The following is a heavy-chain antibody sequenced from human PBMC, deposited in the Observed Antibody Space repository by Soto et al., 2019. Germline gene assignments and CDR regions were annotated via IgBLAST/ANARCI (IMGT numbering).Heavy chain of an antibody. CDR3: AKDKSPFNYYYDSSGYYLPGPAFDY. J-gene: IGHJ4*02. V-gene: IGHV3-30*18. CDR1: GFTFSSYG. Sequence: GGSLRLSCAASGFTFSSYGMHWVRQAPGKGLEWVAVISYDGSNKYYADSVKGRFTISRDNSKNTLYLQMSSLRAEDTAVYYCAKDKSPFNYYYDSSGYYLPGPAFDYWGQGTLVTVSS. D-gene: IGHD3-22*01. CDR2: ISYDGSNK.